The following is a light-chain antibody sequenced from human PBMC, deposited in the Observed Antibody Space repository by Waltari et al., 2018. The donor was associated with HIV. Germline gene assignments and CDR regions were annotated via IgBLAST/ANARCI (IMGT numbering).Light chain of an antibody. CDR1: SSDVGAYNF. CDR3: SSFAGTNSHVV. V-gene: IGLV2-8*01. CDR2: EVN. J-gene: IGLJ2*01. Sequence: QSALTQPPSASGSPEQSVTISCTGTSSDVGAYNFVSWYQQRPGQAPKLIIFEVNKRPSGVPDRFSGSKSVNTASLTVSGLQAEDEADYYRSSFAGTNSHVVFGGGTKLTVL.